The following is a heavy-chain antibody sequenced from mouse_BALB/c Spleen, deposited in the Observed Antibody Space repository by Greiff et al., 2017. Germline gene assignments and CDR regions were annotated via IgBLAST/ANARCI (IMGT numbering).Heavy chain of an antibody. CDR2: IYPYNGGT. D-gene: IGHD1-2*01. V-gene: IGHV1S29*02. J-gene: IGHJ2*01. CDR3: ARDLDGYLYYFDY. Sequence: EVQLVESGPELVKPGASVKISCKASGYTFTDYNMHWVKQSHGKSLEWIGYIYPYNGGTGYNQKFKSKATLTVDNSSSTAYMELRSLTSEDSAVYYCARDLDGYLYYFDYWGQGTTLTVSS. CDR1: GYTFTDYN.